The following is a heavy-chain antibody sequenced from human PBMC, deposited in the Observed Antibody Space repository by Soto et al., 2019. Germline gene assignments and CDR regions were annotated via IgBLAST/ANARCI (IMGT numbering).Heavy chain of an antibody. Sequence: GGSLRLSCAASGFNFDGYHMHWVRQAPGKSLERVSGISLNGDSVGYADSVKGRFTISRDNAKNSLYLQMNSLTTDDTAFYYCAKVGAASRFLFDYWGQGSLVTVSS. V-gene: IGHV3-9*01. CDR2: ISLNGDSV. CDR1: GFNFDGYH. J-gene: IGHJ4*02. D-gene: IGHD3-10*01. CDR3: AKVGAASRFLFDY.